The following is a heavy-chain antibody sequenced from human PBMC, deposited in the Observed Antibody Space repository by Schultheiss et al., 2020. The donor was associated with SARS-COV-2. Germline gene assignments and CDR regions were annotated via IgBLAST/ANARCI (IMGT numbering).Heavy chain of an antibody. J-gene: IGHJ4*02. D-gene: IGHD1-26*01. CDR1: GFTFSDAW. CDR2: IKSKTDGATR. Sequence: GGSLRLSCTASGFTFSDAWMSWVRQAPGKGLEWVGRIKSKTDGATRDFAAPVKGRFIISRDDSKNTLHLQMSSLKTEDTAVYFCAAGVGTSDFDYWGQGTLVTVSS. CDR3: AAGVGTSDFDY. V-gene: IGHV3-15*01.